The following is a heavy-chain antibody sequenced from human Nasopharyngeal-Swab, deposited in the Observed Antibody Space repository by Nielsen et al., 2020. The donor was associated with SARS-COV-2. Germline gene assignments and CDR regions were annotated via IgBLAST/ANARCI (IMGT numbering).Heavy chain of an antibody. CDR3: ARDGYSSSWYAFDI. D-gene: IGHD6-6*01. CDR2: ISSSSSTI. Sequence: GESLKISCAASGFTFSSYSMNWVRQAPGKGPEWVSYISSSSSTIYYADSVKGRFTISRDNAKNSLYLQMSSLRDEDTAVYYCARDGYSSSWYAFDIWGQGTMVTVSS. CDR1: GFTFSSYS. V-gene: IGHV3-48*02. J-gene: IGHJ3*02.